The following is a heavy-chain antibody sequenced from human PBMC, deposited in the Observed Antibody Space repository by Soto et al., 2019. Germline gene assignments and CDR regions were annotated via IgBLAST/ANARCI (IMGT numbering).Heavy chain of an antibody. Sequence: GSLRLSCAASGFTVSSNYMSWVRQAPGKGLEWVSVIYSGGSTYYADSVKGRFTISRDNSKNTLYLQMNSLRAEDTAVYYCASQDIVVVVAVSHLGYMDVWGKGTTVTVSS. J-gene: IGHJ6*03. V-gene: IGHV3-66*04. CDR1: GFTVSSNY. CDR2: IYSGGST. D-gene: IGHD2-15*01. CDR3: ASQDIVVVVAVSHLGYMDV.